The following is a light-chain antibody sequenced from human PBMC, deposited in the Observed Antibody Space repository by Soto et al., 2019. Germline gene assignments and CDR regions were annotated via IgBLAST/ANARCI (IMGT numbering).Light chain of an antibody. CDR3: QQFSSYPLT. J-gene: IGKJ4*01. CDR2: GAS. CDR1: QSVRGN. Sequence: EIVMTQSPVTLSVSPGERATLSCRASQSVRGNLAWYQQKPGQSPRLLIYGASSRATGIPDRFSGGGSGTDFTLTISRLEPEDFAVYYCQQFSSYPLTFGGGTKVDIK. V-gene: IGKV3-15*01.